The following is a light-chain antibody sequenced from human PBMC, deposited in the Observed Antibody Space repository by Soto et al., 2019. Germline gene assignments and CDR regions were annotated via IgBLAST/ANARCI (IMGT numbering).Light chain of an antibody. CDR1: ESLVHSDGNTY. V-gene: IGKV2-24*01. CDR3: LQVTHFPWA. CDR2: KIS. J-gene: IGKJ1*01. Sequence: DIVMTQTPLSSRVTLGQPASITCTSSESLVHSDGNTYLSWLHQRPGRPPRLLIHKISNRFPGVPDRFSGSGAGTEFTLRISRIEPEDAGTFFCLQVTHFPWAFGQGTKV.